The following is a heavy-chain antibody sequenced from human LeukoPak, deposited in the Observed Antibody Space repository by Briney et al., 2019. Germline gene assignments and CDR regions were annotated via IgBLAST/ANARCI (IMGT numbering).Heavy chain of an antibody. D-gene: IGHD5-12*01. CDR1: GFTFSNYW. Sequence: GGSLRLSCAASGFTFSNYWMTWVRQAPGKGLEWVANIKQDGSEKYYVDSVKGRFTISRDNSKNSLYLQMNSLRVEDTAVYYCARGWLRDDYWGQGTLVTVSS. CDR2: IKQDGSEK. CDR3: ARGWLRDDY. J-gene: IGHJ4*02. V-gene: IGHV3-7*04.